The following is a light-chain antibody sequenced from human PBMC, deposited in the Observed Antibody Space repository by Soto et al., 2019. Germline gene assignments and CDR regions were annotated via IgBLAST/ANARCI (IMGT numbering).Light chain of an antibody. CDR2: RAS. Sequence: DIQMTQSPSTLSASVGDRLTITCRASQSISRWLVWYQQKPGKAPKVLIYRASTFESGAPSRFSGSGSGTEFTLTISSLQPDDFATYYCQQYHSYWTFGQGTKVEIK. J-gene: IGKJ1*01. CDR3: QQYHSYWT. CDR1: QSISRW. V-gene: IGKV1-5*03.